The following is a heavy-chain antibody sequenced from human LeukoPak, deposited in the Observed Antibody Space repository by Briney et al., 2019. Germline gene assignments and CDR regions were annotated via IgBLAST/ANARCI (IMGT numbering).Heavy chain of an antibody. CDR1: GYSFTSYW. V-gene: IGHV5-51*01. D-gene: IGHD3-10*01. J-gene: IGHJ4*02. CDR3: ARTTMVRGVITIFDY. CDR2: IYPGNSDT. Sequence: GESLKISCKCSGYSFTSYWIGWVSQVPGKGLEWMGLIYPGNSDTKYSPSFQGQVTFSVDKSISTAYLQWSSLKASDTAMYYCARTTMVRGVITIFDYWGQGTLVTVSS.